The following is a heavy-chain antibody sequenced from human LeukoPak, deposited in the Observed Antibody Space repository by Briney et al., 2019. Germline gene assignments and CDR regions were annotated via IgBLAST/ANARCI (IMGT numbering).Heavy chain of an antibody. CDR2: ISGSGGST. Sequence: GGSLRLSCAASGFTFSSYSMNWVRQAPGKGLEWVSAISGSGGSTYYADSVKGRFTISRDNSKNTLYLQMNSLRAEDTAVYYCAKDQEPHYYDSSGYYFVANYWGQGTLVTVSS. CDR3: AKDQEPHYYDSSGYYFVANY. V-gene: IGHV3-23*01. CDR1: GFTFSSYS. D-gene: IGHD3-22*01. J-gene: IGHJ4*02.